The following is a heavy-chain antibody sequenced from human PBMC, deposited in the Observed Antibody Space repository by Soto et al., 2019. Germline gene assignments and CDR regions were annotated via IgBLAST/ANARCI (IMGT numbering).Heavy chain of an antibody. CDR2: IIPIFGTA. Sequence: QVRLVQSGAEVKKPGSSVKVSCKASGGTFSSYAISWVRQAPGQGLEWMGGIIPIFGTANYAQKFEGRVKITADVSTSTADRALSGLRFGDTGVYYGGRGGGSSWLRVSYGMDVW. CDR1: GGTFSSYA. CDR3: GRGGGSSWLRVSYGMDV. V-gene: IGHV1-69*01. J-gene: IGHJ6*01. D-gene: IGHD6-13*01.